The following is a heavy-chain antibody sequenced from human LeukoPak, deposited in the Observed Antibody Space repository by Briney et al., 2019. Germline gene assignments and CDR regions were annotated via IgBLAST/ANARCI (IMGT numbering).Heavy chain of an antibody. Sequence: GESLKISCKGSGYTFFTYWIGWVRQMPGKGLEWMGIIYPGDSDTRYSPSFQGQVTISADKSIWTAYLQWSSLKASDTAIYYCARPSTTVDWYFDLWGRGTLVTVSS. J-gene: IGHJ2*01. CDR3: ARPSTTVDWYFDL. D-gene: IGHD4-17*01. CDR1: GYTFFTYW. CDR2: IYPGDSDT. V-gene: IGHV5-51*01.